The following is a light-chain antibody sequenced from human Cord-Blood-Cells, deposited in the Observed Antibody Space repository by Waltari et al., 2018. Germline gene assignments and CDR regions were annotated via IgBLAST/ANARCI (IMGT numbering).Light chain of an antibody. Sequence: DIVLTQSLDSLAVSLGERATINCKSSQSVLYSSNNKNYLAWYQQKPGQLPKLLIYWASTRESGVPDRFSGSGSVTDFTLTISSLQAEDVAVYYCQQYYSTPPTFGQGTKVEIK. J-gene: IGKJ1*01. V-gene: IGKV4-1*01. CDR1: QSVLYSSNNKNY. CDR2: WAS. CDR3: QQYYSTPPT.